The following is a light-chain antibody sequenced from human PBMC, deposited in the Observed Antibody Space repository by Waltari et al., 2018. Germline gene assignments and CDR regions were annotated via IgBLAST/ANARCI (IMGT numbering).Light chain of an antibody. CDR3: SSYTSSSTS. CDR1: SRDVGGYNY. Sequence: QSALTQPASVSGSPGQSITISCTGTSRDVGGYNYVSWYQQHPGKAPQPLIYDVSKRPSGVSNRFSGSKSGNTASLTISGLQAEDEADYYCSSYTSSSTSFGTGTKVTVL. V-gene: IGLV2-14*01. J-gene: IGLJ1*01. CDR2: DVS.